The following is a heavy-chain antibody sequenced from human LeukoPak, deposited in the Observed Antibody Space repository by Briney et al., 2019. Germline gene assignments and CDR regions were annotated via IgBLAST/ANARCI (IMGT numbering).Heavy chain of an antibody. Sequence: SETLSLTCTVSGDSIDSSTYYWGWIRQPPGKGLEWIGSIYYSGGTYSNPSLKSRVTISIDTSKNQFSLKLSSVTAADTAMYYCARLGFNMILVATTWGQGTLVTVSS. CDR3: ARLGFNMILVATT. J-gene: IGHJ4*02. CDR2: IYYSGGT. V-gene: IGHV4-39*01. CDR1: GDSIDSSTYY. D-gene: IGHD3-22*01.